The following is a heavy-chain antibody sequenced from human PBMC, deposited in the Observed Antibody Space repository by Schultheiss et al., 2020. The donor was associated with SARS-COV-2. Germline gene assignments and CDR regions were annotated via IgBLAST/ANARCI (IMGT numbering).Heavy chain of an antibody. V-gene: IGHV3-9*01. J-gene: IGHJ4*02. Sequence: GGSLRLSCAASGFTFDDYAMHWVRQAPGKGLEWVSGISWNSGPIGYADSVKGRFTISRDTSKNTLYLQMNSLRAEDTAVYYCARGGSGWYVYFDYWGQGTLVTVSS. CDR1: GFTFDDYA. D-gene: IGHD6-19*01. CDR3: ARGGSGWYVYFDY. CDR2: ISWNSGPI.